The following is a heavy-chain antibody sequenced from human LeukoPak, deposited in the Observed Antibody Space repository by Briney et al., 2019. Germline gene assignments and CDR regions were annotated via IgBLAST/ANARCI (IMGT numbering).Heavy chain of an antibody. D-gene: IGHD3-10*01. J-gene: IGHJ4*02. CDR2: ITGSDGST. V-gene: IGHV3-23*01. Sequence: PGGSLRLTCAASGFTFSNYGMYWVRQAPGQGLEWVSVITGSDGSTYYADSVKGRFTISRDNSKNTLVLQMNSLRVEDTAVYYWAKPSYGSGTYVDFWGQGTLVTVSS. CDR3: AKPSYGSGTYVDF. CDR1: GFTFSNYG.